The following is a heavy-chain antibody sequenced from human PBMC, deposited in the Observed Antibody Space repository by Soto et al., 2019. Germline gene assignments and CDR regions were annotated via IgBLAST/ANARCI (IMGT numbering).Heavy chain of an antibody. D-gene: IGHD2-15*01. Sequence: SQTLSLTCVGSGDTVSSNSVAWNWVRQSPSRGLEWLGRTYYRSRWYSDYAVSVRSRININADTSKNQVSLQLNSVTPEDTAVYYCARSEEDSDYYYYGMDVWGQGTTVTVSS. V-gene: IGHV6-1*01. CDR2: TYYRSRWYS. J-gene: IGHJ6*02. CDR1: GDTVSSNSVA. CDR3: ARSEEDSDYYYYGMDV.